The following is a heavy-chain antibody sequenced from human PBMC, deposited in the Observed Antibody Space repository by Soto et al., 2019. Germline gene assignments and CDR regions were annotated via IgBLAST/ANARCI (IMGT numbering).Heavy chain of an antibody. Sequence: QVQLQESGPGLVKPSETLSLNCTVSGGPISSYYWSWIRQSPGKGLAWIGYIYYSGSTQYNPSLKSRATISLVASKAQFSLELSSGTAADSAVYYCARGSSGWPPRLDYWGQGTLVTVSS. CDR1: GGPISSYY. CDR3: ARGSSGWPPRLDY. J-gene: IGHJ4*02. CDR2: IYYSGST. V-gene: IGHV4-59*01. D-gene: IGHD6-19*01.